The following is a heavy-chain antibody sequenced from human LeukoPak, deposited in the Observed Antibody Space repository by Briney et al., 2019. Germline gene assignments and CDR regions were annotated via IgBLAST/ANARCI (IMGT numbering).Heavy chain of an antibody. J-gene: IGHJ6*03. CDR3: ARGVRGDCRSTSCYVLYYYYYMDV. V-gene: IGHV3-30-3*01. Sequence: GGSLRLSCAASGFTFSSYAMHWVRQAPGKGLEWVAVISYDGSNKYYADSVKGRFTISRDFYSDTLYLEMNSLRVEDTAIYYCARGVRGDCRSTSCYVLYYYYYMDVWGEGTSVTVSS. CDR2: ISYDGSNK. CDR1: GFTFSSYA. D-gene: IGHD2-2*01.